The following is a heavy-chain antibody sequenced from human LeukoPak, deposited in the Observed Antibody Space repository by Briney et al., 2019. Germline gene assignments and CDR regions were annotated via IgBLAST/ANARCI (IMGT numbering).Heavy chain of an antibody. V-gene: IGHV4-61*02. CDR2: IYTSGST. J-gene: IGHJ6*03. Sequence: SETLSLTCTVSGGSISSGSYYWSWIRQPAGKGLEWIGRIYTSGSTNYNPSLKSRVTISVDTSKNQFSLKLSSVTAADTAVYYCARGYGASGYYYYMDVWGKGTTVTVSS. CDR1: GGSISSGSYY. CDR3: ARGYGASGYYYYMDV. D-gene: IGHD3-10*01.